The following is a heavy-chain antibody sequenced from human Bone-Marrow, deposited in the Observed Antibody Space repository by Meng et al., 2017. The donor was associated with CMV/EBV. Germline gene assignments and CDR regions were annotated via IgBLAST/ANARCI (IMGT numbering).Heavy chain of an antibody. CDR2: ISYDGNYQ. CDR1: GFTFSSYG. CDR3: AKGDFWNGYSEYFLY. V-gene: IGHV3-33*06. J-gene: IGHJ1*01. Sequence: GGSLRLSCAASGFTFSSYGMFWARQAPGKGLEWLGVISYDGNYQHYADSVKGRFTISRDNSKNTMYLQMSSLRAEDTAVYYCAKGDFWNGYSEYFLYWGQGPLVTVSS. D-gene: IGHD3-3*01.